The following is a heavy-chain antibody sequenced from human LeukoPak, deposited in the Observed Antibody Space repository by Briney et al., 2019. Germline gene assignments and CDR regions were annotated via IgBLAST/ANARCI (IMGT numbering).Heavy chain of an antibody. CDR3: TRHIAAAGPDY. Sequence: GASLKISCRGSGYSFTSHWIGRVRQMPGKGLEWMAIIYAGDSGTRISPSFQGQVTISADKSISTAYLQWSSLKASDTAIYYCTRHIAAAGPDYWGQGTLVTVSS. CDR1: GYSFTSHW. J-gene: IGHJ4*02. V-gene: IGHV5-51*01. CDR2: IYAGDSGT. D-gene: IGHD6-13*01.